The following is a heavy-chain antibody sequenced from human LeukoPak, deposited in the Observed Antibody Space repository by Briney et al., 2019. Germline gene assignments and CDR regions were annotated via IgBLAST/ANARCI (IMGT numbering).Heavy chain of an antibody. CDR3: ARDQYYDFWSGYPPYFFYMDV. D-gene: IGHD3-3*01. CDR1: GGSISSYY. Sequence: SETLSLTCTVSGGSISSYYWSWIRQPAGKGLEWIGRIYTSGSTNYNPSLKSRVTMSVDTSKNQFFLKLSSVTAADTAVYYCARDQYYDFWSGYPPYFFYMDVWGKGTTVTVSS. V-gene: IGHV4-4*07. CDR2: IYTSGST. J-gene: IGHJ6*03.